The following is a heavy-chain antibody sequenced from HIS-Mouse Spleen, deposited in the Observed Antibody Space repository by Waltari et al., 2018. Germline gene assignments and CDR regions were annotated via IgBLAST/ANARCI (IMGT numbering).Heavy chain of an antibody. J-gene: IGHJ3*02. Sequence: QVQLQQWGAGLLKPSETLSLTCAVYGGSFSVFYWSWIRPPPGKGLEWIGEINHSGSTNYNPSLKSRVTISVDTSKNQFSLKLSSVTAADTAVYYCARGRRGLGITRNAFDIWGQGTMVTVSS. D-gene: IGHD7-27*01. CDR3: ARGRRGLGITRNAFDI. CDR2: INHSGST. V-gene: IGHV4-34*01. CDR1: GGSFSVFY.